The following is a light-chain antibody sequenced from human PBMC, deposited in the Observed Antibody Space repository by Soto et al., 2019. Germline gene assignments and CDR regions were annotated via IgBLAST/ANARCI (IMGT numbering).Light chain of an antibody. Sequence: DVVISQSPDSLAVSLCESATINCESSHIFLYSSNNKNYLAWYQQKPGQPPELLIYWASTRESGVPDRFSGSGSGTDFTLTISSLEPEDFAVYYCQQRSNWWTFGQGTKVDI. J-gene: IGKJ1*01. CDR2: WAS. V-gene: IGKV4-1*01. CDR1: HIFLYSSNNKNY. CDR3: QQRSNWWT.